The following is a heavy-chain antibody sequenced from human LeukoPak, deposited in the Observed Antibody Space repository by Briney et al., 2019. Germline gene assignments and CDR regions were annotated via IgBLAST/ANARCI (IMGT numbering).Heavy chain of an antibody. CDR2: INHSGST. V-gene: IGHV4-34*01. D-gene: IGHD5-18*01. CDR3: ASVRGYSYGIDY. J-gene: IGHJ4*02. CDR1: GGSFSGYY. Sequence: SETLSLTCAVYGGSFSGYYWSWIRQPPGKGLEWIGEINHSGSTNYNPSLKSRVTISVDTSKNQFSLKLSSVTAADTAVYYCASVRGYSYGIDYWGQGTLVTVSS.